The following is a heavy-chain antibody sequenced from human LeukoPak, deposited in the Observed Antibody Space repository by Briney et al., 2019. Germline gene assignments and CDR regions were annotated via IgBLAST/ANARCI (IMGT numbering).Heavy chain of an antibody. CDR1: GGTFSSYA. CDR2: IIPIFGTA. CDR3: ASLTGTTGRGDY. D-gene: IGHD1-7*01. Sequence: ASVKVSCKASGGTFSSYAISWVRQAPGQGLEWMGRIIPIFGTANYAQKFQGRVTITTDESTSTAYMELSSLRSEDTAVYYCASLTGTTGRGDYGGQGTLVTVSP. J-gene: IGHJ4*02. V-gene: IGHV1-69*05.